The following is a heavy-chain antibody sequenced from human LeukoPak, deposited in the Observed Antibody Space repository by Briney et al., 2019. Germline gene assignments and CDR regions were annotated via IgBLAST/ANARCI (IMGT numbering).Heavy chain of an antibody. CDR3: ARGARAAAGTLLP. CDR2: INPNSGGT. V-gene: IGHV1-2*06. Sequence: ASVKVSCKASGYTFTGYYMHWVRQAPGQGLEWMGRINPNSGGTNYAQKFQGRVTMTRDTSIITAYMELSRLRSDDTAVYYCARGARAAAGTLLPWGQGTLVTVSS. CDR1: GYTFTGYY. D-gene: IGHD6-13*01. J-gene: IGHJ5*02.